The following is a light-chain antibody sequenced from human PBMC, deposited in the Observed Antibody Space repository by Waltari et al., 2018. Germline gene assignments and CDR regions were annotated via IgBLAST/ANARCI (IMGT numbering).Light chain of an antibody. CDR3: QHYSGYSRT. CDR2: KSS. V-gene: IGKV1-5*03. CDR1: QGVSTW. J-gene: IGKJ1*01. Sequence: IQMTQSPSPLSASVGARVTIPCRASQGVSTWVAWDQQKPGKAPNLLIYKSSTLESGVPSRFSGSGSGTEFTLTITSLQPDDFATYYCQHYSGYSRTFGQGTKVEIK.